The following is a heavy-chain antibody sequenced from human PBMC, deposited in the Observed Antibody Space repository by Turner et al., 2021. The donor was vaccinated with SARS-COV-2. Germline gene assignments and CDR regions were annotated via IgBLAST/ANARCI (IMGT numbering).Heavy chain of an antibody. CDR1: GFTSSSYS. Sequence: EVQLLDSGGGLVKPGGSLSLSCAASGFTSSSYSMNWVRQAPGKGLEWVSSISSSSSYIYYADSAKGRFTISRDNAKNSVYLQMNSLRAEDTAVYYCARDRIVRNWNDVPKPTYGMDVWGQGTTVTVSS. J-gene: IGHJ6*02. CDR2: ISSSSSYI. CDR3: ARDRIVRNWNDVPKPTYGMDV. D-gene: IGHD1-20*01. V-gene: IGHV3-21*01.